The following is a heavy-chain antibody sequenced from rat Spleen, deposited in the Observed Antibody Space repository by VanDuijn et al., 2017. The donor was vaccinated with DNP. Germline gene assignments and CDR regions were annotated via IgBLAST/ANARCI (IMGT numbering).Heavy chain of an antibody. CDR2: ISYDGRSN. J-gene: IGHJ2*01. D-gene: IGHD1-4*01. CDR3: ARHVLPLRVWDY. Sequence: EVQLVESGGGLAQPGRSLKLSCAASGFTFSDYYMAWVRRTPAKGLEWVAYISYDGRSNYRGDSVRGRFTISRDNAKSTLYLQMNSLRSEDMATYYCARHVLPLRVWDYWGQGVMVTVSS. CDR1: GFTFSDYY. V-gene: IGHV5-22*01.